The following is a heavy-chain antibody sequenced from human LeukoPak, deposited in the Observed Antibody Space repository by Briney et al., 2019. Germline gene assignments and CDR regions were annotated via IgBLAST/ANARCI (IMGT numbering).Heavy chain of an antibody. Sequence: GGSLRLSCETSKFTFDAHAMHWVRQAPGKGLEWVSGISWNSDRIGYADSVKGRFTISRDNSKNTLYLQMNSLRAEDTAVYYCAKSTSVPAAIPYYFDYWGQGTLVTVSS. J-gene: IGHJ4*02. D-gene: IGHD2-2*01. CDR3: AKSTSVPAAIPYYFDY. CDR1: KFTFDAHA. CDR2: ISWNSDRI. V-gene: IGHV3-9*01.